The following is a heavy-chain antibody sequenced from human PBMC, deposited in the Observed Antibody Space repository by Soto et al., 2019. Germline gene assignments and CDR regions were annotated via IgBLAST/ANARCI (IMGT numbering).Heavy chain of an antibody. J-gene: IGHJ5*02. D-gene: IGHD2-2*01. V-gene: IGHV3-33*01. CDR3: ARDFPDRLVAAAHWFDP. CDR1: GFTFGSCG. CDR2: IWYDGSEK. Sequence: QEQLVESGGGVVQPGSSLTLSCAASGFTFGSCGMHWVRQAPGKGLEWGAIIWYDGSEKYYADSVKGRFSISRDNSKKMVFLQMTSLRVEDTAVYYCARDFPDRLVAAAHWFDPSAQGTLVTVS.